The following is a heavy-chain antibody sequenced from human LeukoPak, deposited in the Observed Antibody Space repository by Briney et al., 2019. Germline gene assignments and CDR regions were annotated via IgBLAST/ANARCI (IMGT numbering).Heavy chain of an antibody. J-gene: IGHJ4*02. Sequence: GGSLRLSCAASGFTFSSYSMNWVRQAPGKGLEWVSYISSSSSTIYYADSVKGRFTISRDNSKNTLYLQMNSLRAEDTAVYYCARRAGAYSHPYDYWGQGTLVTVSS. CDR1: GFTFSSYS. V-gene: IGHV3-48*01. CDR2: ISSSSSTI. D-gene: IGHD4/OR15-4a*01. CDR3: ARRAGAYSHPYDY.